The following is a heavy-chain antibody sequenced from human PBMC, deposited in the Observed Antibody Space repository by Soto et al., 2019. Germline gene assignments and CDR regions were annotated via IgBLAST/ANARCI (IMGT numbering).Heavy chain of an antibody. J-gene: IGHJ6*02. CDR1: GFTFSSYA. Sequence: GGSLRLSCAASGFTFSSYAMTWVRQAPGKWLEWVSAISSSGGSTFYADSVKRRSSISRDNSKNTLYLQLNSLRAEDTAVYYCAKGLFDYYPYYGMDVWGQGXTVTVSS. CDR2: ISSSGGST. CDR3: AKGLFDYYPYYGMDV. V-gene: IGHV3-23*01.